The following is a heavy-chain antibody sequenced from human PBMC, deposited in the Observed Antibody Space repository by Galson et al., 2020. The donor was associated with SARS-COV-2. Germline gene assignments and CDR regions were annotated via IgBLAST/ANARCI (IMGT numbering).Heavy chain of an antibody. J-gene: IGHJ4*02. CDR2: IGRDGANT. CDR1: GFNFNRFS. V-gene: IGHV3-43*01. Sequence: GESLKISCAASGFNFNRFSIHWVRQRPGKGLEWVSLIGRDGANTFYADSVKGRFTISRDNYNNYLYLQMNGLTPEDTALYYCAKEKEGVRWTGLDYWGQGTLVTVSS. D-gene: IGHD3-9*01. CDR3: AKEKEGVRWTGLDY.